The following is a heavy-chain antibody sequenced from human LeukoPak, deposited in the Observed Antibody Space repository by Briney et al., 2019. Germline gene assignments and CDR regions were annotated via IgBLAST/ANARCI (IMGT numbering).Heavy chain of an antibody. V-gene: IGHV1-18*01. CDR1: GYTFTSYG. Sequence: ASVKVSCKASGYTFTSYGISWVRQAPGQGLEWMGWISAYNGNTNYAQKLQGRVTMTTDTSTSTAYMELRSLRSDDTAVYYCARVVLSSSWYRAGYYYYYMDVWGKGTTVTVSS. CDR3: ARVVLSSSWYRAGYYYYYMDV. J-gene: IGHJ6*03. CDR2: ISAYNGNT. D-gene: IGHD6-13*01.